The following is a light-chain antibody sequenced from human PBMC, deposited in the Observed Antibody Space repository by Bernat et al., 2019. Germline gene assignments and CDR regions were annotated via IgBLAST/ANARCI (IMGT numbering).Light chain of an antibody. J-gene: IGLJ1*01. CDR1: SSDVGAYNY. CDR3: SSYTGTSTPYV. V-gene: IGLV2-14*03. Sequence: QSALTQPASVSGSPGQSITIPCTGTSSDVGAYNYVSWYQQHPGKAPKLMIYDVSDRPSGVSNRFSGSKSGNTASLTISGLQAEDEADYYCSSYTGTSTPYVFGTGTKVTVL. CDR2: DVS.